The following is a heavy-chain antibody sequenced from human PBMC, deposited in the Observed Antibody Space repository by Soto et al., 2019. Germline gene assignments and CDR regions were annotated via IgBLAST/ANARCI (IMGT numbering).Heavy chain of an antibody. Sequence: GGSLRLSCAASGFTISSYSMSWVRQAPGKGLEWVSIISGNSVTIEYADSAKGRFTISRDNSKNMLYLQMGSLRAEDTAVYYCATGLGNPSYFAYWGQGTLVTVSS. D-gene: IGHD1-1*01. CDR2: ISGNSVTI. V-gene: IGHV3-23*01. J-gene: IGHJ4*02. CDR1: GFTISSYS. CDR3: ATGLGNPSYFAY.